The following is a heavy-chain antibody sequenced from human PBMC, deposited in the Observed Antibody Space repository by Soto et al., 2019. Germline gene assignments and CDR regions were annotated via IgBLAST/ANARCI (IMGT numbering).Heavy chain of an antibody. Sequence: QLQLQESGSGLVKPSQTLSLTCAVSGDSISRGAFSWSWIRQPPGKGLEWIGYIYQSGNTYYHPSLKSRVTISLERSKNQFSLKLSSVTAADTAVYYCARGIKGLQIDFRGQGTLVTVSS. D-gene: IGHD4-4*01. V-gene: IGHV4-30-2*01. CDR3: ARGIKGLQIDF. CDR2: IYQSGNT. CDR1: GDSISRGAFS. J-gene: IGHJ4*02.